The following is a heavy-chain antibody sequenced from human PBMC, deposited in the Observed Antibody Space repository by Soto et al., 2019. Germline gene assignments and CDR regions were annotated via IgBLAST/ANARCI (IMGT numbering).Heavy chain of an antibody. J-gene: IGHJ5*02. CDR1: GYTFTSYD. CDR2: MNPNSGNT. Sequence: EASVKVSCKASGYTFTSYDINWVRQATGQGLEWMGWMNPNSGNTGYAQRFQGRVTMTRNTSISTAYMELSSLRSEDTAVYYCARNIGPINWFDPWGQGTLVTVSS. V-gene: IGHV1-8*01. CDR3: ARNIGPINWFDP.